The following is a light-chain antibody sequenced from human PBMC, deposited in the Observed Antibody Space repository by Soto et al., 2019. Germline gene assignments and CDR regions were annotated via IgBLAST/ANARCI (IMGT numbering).Light chain of an antibody. CDR1: QSVSSN. Sequence: EIVMTQSPATLSVSPGERATLSCRASQSVSSNLAWYQQKPGQAPRLLIYGASTRATGIPARFSGSGSGTEFTLTISSLQSEDVAVYYCQQYSNWPQTFGQGTKV. V-gene: IGKV3-15*01. J-gene: IGKJ1*01. CDR3: QQYSNWPQT. CDR2: GAS.